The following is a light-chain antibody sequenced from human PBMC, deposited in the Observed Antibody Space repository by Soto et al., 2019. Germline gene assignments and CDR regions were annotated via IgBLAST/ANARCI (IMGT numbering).Light chain of an antibody. CDR2: TGS. CDR1: QSISNY. V-gene: IGKV1-39*01. CDR3: QQTLSFPPT. J-gene: IGKJ1*01. Sequence: DIQMTQSPSSLSASVGDRVTITCRASQSISNYLNWYQQKPGEAPKLLIFTGSLLHSGVPPRFSGSGSGTDFTLTISSLQPEDFATYYCQQTLSFPPTFGQGTKVDIK.